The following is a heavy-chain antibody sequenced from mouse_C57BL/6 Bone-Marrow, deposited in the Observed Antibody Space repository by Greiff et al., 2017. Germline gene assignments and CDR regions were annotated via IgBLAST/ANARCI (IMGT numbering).Heavy chain of an antibody. J-gene: IGHJ4*01. V-gene: IGHV1-81*01. CDR1: GYTFTSYG. CDR2: IYPRSGNT. Sequence: QVQLKESGAELARPGASVKLSCKASGYTFTSYGISWVKQRTGPGLEWIGEIYPRSGNTYYNEKFKGKATLTADTSSSTAYMELRSLKSEDSAVYFCARERAYYSNQYAMDYWGQGTSVTVSS. D-gene: IGHD2-5*01. CDR3: ARERAYYSNQYAMDY.